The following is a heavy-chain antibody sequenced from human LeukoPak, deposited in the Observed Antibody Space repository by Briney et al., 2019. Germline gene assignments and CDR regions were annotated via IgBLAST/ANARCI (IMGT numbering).Heavy chain of an antibody. J-gene: IGHJ4*02. D-gene: IGHD6-19*01. CDR1: GFTFNNYD. Sequence: GVSLRLSCAASGFTFNNYDMHWVRQAPGKGLEWVVVLWYDGSNEGYADSVKGRFTISRDNSKNTLYLQMNSLRVEDTAVYYCARDLSQWLDYWGEGSLVTVS. CDR3: ARDLSQWLDY. V-gene: IGHV3-33*01. CDR2: LWYDGSNE.